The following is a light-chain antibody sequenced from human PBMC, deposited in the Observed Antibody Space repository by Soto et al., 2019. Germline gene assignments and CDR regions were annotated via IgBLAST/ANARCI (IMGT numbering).Light chain of an antibody. CDR2: DVS. CDR3: SSYTSSSTPLCV. V-gene: IGLV2-14*01. CDR1: SSEVVGYNY. Sequence: SVLTQPASVSGSPGQSITISCTGTSSEVVGYNYVSWYQQHPGKAPKLMIYDVSNRPSGVSNRFSGSKSGNTASLTISGLQAEDEADYYCSSYTSSSTPLCVFGTGTKVTVL. J-gene: IGLJ1*01.